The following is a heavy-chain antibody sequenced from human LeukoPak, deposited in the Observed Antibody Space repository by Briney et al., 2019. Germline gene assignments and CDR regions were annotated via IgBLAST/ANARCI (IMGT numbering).Heavy chain of an antibody. V-gene: IGHV3-74*03. CDR1: GFTFSGHW. CDR3: VRDDTLCTLYG. Sequence: GGSLRLSCTASGFTFSGHWIHWVRHAPGMGLVWVSRINERGADSMYAESVKGRFTISRDNAKNTVYIQMNSLRAEDTALYYCVRDDTLCTLYGWGQGTLVSVSS. D-gene: IGHD5-18*01. CDR2: INERGADS. J-gene: IGHJ4*02.